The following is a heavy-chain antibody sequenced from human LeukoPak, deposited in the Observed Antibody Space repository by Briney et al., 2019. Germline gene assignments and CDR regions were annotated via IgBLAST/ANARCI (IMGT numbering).Heavy chain of an antibody. V-gene: IGHV3-21*01. CDR1: GFTFSTYS. D-gene: IGHD6-19*01. J-gene: IGHJ4*02. CDR3: ARVGYSSGWYFDY. Sequence: PGGSLRLSCAAPGFTFSTYSMNWVRQAPGKGLEWVSSISSTSSYIYYADSVKGRFTISRDNAQKSLYLQMNSLRAEDTAVYYCARVGYSSGWYFDYWGQGTLVTVSS. CDR2: ISSTSSYI.